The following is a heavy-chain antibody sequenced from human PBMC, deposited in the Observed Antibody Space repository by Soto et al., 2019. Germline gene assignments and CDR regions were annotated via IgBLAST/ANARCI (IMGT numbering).Heavy chain of an antibody. CDR1: GFTLRSYA. J-gene: IGHJ6*02. Sequence: QVLESGGGLEQPGGSLRLSCVASGFTLRSYAMSWVRQALGKGLEWVSGISDSGDNTYYADSVKGRFTISRDNSKNTLYLQMNSLRAEDTAVYYCAKENHGYNYGYLQLDVWGQGTTVTVSS. CDR2: ISDSGDNT. V-gene: IGHV3-23*01. CDR3: AKENHGYNYGYLQLDV. D-gene: IGHD5-18*01.